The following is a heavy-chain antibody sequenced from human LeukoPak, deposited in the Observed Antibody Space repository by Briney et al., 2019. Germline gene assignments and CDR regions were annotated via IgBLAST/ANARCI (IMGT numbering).Heavy chain of an antibody. J-gene: IGHJ4*02. CDR2: ISGSGGST. V-gene: IGHV3-23*01. CDR3: ARYNWNDANFDY. D-gene: IGHD1-1*01. CDR1: GFTFSSYA. Sequence: PGGSLRLSCAAPGFTFSSYAMSSVRQAPGKGLEWVSAISGSGGSTYYADSVKGRFTISRDNSKNTLYLQMNSLRAENTAVYYCARYNWNDANFDYWGQGTLVTVSS.